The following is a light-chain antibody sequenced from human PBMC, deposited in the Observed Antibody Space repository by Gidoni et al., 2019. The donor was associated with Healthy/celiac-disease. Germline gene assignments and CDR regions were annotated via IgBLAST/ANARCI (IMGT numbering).Light chain of an antibody. J-gene: IGLJ2*01. CDR1: SSNIGNNY. CDR2: DNN. V-gene: IGLV1-51*01. CDR3: GTWDSSLSDVV. Sequence: QSVLTQPPSVSAAPGQKVTISCSGSSSNIGNNYVYCYQQLPGTAPKLLIYDNNKRPSGIPDRFSGSKSGTSATLGITGLQTGDEADYYCGTWDSSLSDVVFGGGTKLTVL.